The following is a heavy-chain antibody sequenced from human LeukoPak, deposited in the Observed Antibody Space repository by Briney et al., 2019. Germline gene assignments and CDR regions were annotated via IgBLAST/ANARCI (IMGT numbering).Heavy chain of an antibody. Sequence: ASVKVSCKASGGTFSSYAISWVRQAPGQGLEWMGRIITILGIANYAQKFQGRVTITADKSTSTAYMELSSLRSEDTAVYYCARDAYYYDSSGYYPLYYFDYWGQGTLVTVSS. CDR2: IITILGIA. D-gene: IGHD3-22*01. CDR3: ARDAYYYDSSGYYPLYYFDY. CDR1: GGTFSSYA. J-gene: IGHJ4*02. V-gene: IGHV1-69*04.